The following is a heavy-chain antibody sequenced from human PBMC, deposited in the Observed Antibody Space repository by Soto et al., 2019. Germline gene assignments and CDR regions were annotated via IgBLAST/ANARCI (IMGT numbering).Heavy chain of an antibody. CDR3: ARTYCAGSGCDNWFDP. CDR2: IDPDDSET. Sequence: GESLKISCQGYGYSFATFWIGWVRQMPGKGLEWMGIIDPDDSETTYSPSFQGLVTMSVDKSIRTAYLQWSSLKASDTATYYCARTYCAGSGCDNWFDPWGQGTLVTVSS. V-gene: IGHV5-51*01. D-gene: IGHD2-8*02. J-gene: IGHJ5*02. CDR1: GYSFATFW.